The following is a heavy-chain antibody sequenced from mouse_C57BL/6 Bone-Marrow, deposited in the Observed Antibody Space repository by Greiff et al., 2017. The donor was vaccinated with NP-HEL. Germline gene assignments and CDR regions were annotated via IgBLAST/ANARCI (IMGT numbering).Heavy chain of an antibody. CDR1: GFTFSSYA. CDR2: ISSGGDYI. J-gene: IGHJ2*01. D-gene: IGHD1-1*02. Sequence: EVMLVESGEGLVKPGGSLKLSCAASGFTFSSYAMSWVRQTPEKRLEWVAYISSGGDYIYYADTVKGRFTISRDNARNTLYLQMSSLKSEDTAMYYCTREGENYAHFDYWGQGTTLTVSS. V-gene: IGHV5-9-1*02. CDR3: TREGENYAHFDY.